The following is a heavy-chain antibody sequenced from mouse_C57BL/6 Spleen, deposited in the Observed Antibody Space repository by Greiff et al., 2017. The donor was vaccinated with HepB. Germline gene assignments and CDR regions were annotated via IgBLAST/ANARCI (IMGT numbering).Heavy chain of an antibody. CDR1: GYSITSGYY. CDR2: ISYDGSN. V-gene: IGHV3-6*01. D-gene: IGHD1-1*01. J-gene: IGHJ1*03. CDR3: ARVIYGSSYWWYFDV. Sequence: EVKLQESGPGLVKPSQSLSLTCSVTGYSITSGYYWNWIRQFPGNKLEWMGYISYDGSNNYNPSLKNRISITRDTSKNQFFLKLNSVTTEDTATYYCARVIYGSSYWWYFDVWGTGTTVTVSS.